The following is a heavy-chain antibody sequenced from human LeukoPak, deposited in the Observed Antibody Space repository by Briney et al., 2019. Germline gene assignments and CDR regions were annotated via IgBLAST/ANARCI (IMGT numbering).Heavy chain of an antibody. J-gene: IGHJ4*02. D-gene: IGHD3-10*01. CDR1: GGTFSSYT. V-gene: IGHV1-69*02. CDR2: IIPILGIA. CDR3: ARTRESPSGSYNY. Sequence: SVKVSCKASGGTFSSYTISWVRQAPGQGLEWMGRIIPILGIANYAQKFQGRVTITADKSTSTAYMELSSLRSEDTAVYYCARTRESPSGSYNYWGQGTLVTDSS.